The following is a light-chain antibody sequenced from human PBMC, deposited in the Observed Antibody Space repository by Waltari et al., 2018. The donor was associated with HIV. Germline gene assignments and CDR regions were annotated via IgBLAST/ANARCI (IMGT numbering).Light chain of an antibody. V-gene: IGKV2-24*01. CDR2: KIS. Sequence: IVMTQTTLSSPVTLGQPASISCRSSHSIVHSDGNTDFSWLQQRPGEPPRLLTYKISNRFSGVPDRFSGSGAGTDFTLKISRVEAEDVGVDYCMQATQFPHTFSQGTKLEIK. CDR1: HSIVHSDGNTD. CDR3: MQATQFPHT. J-gene: IGKJ2*01.